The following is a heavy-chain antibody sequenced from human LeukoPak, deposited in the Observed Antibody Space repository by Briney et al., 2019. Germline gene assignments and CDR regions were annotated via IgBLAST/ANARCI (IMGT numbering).Heavy chain of an antibody. V-gene: IGHV3-30*04. CDR1: GFTFGSYA. CDR3: AREKLLWFGEVIVLYYGMDV. Sequence: GGSLRLSCAASGFTFGSYAMHWVRQAPGKGLEWVAVISYDGSNKYYADSVKGRFTISRDNSKNTLYLQMNSLRAEDTAVYYCAREKLLWFGEVIVLYYGMDVWGKGTTVTVSS. D-gene: IGHD3-10*01. CDR2: ISYDGSNK. J-gene: IGHJ6*04.